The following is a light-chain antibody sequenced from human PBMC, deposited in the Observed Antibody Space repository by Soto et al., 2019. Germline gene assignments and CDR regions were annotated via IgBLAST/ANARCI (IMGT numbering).Light chain of an antibody. J-gene: IGKJ5*01. CDR1: QSISSW. CDR3: QQYNSYPIT. CDR2: DAS. V-gene: IGKV1-5*01. Sequence: DIQMTQSPSTLSVSVGDRFTITCRASQSISSWLAWYQQKPGKAPKLLIYDASSLESGVPSRFSGSGSGTDFTLTISSLQPEDFATYYCQQYNSYPITFGQGTRLEIK.